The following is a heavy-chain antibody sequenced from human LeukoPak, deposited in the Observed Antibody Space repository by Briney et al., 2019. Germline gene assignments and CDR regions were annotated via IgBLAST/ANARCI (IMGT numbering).Heavy chain of an antibody. CDR3: ARVGTGTTVIE. CDR2: INGQGDDT. J-gene: IGHJ4*02. Sequence: GGPLRLSCAASGFTFNDYAVNWVPQAPGKRLEWVSGINGQGDDTGYADSVKGRFTISRDNAKNSLYLQMNSLRAEDTALYYCARVGTGTTVIEWGQGSLVTVSS. CDR1: GFTFNDYA. D-gene: IGHD4-17*01. V-gene: IGHV3-20*04.